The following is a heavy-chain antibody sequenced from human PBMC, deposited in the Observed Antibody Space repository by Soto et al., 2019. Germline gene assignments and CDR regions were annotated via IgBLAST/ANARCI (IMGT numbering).Heavy chain of an antibody. D-gene: IGHD6-19*01. CDR1: GYTFTSYD. V-gene: IGHV1-8*01. J-gene: IGHJ3*01. CDR3: ARGLPTDIAVAGLLSG. Sequence: ASVKVSCKASGYTFTSYDINWLRQATGQGLEWMGWMNPNSGNTGYAQKFQGRVTMTRNTSISTAYMELSSLRSEDTAVYYCARGLPTDIAVAGLLSGWGQGTMVTVSS. CDR2: MNPNSGNT.